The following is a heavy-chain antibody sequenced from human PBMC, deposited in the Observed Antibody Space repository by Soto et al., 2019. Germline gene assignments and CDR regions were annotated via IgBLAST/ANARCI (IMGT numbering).Heavy chain of an antibody. CDR2: IYWNEDK. CDR3: VHTVMVHTITGGHYFDY. V-gene: IGHV2-5*01. CDR1: ALSLSTNGVG. J-gene: IGHJ4*02. D-gene: IGHD2-8*01. Sequence: QTTLEESGPTLVKPTQTLTLTCTFSALSLSTNGVGVGWISQPPGKPLEWLAVIYWNEDKRYSRSLKSSLSITKDTSKNQVGLTMTTMDPVDTATYYCVHTVMVHTITGGHYFDYWGPGTLVTVSS.